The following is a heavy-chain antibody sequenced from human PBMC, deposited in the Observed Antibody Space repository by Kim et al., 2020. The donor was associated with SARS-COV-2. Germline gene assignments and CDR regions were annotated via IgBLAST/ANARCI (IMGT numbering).Heavy chain of an antibody. CDR2: IKSLATGGTI. Sequence: GGSLRLSCAASGFAFRDAWMNWVRQAPGKGLEWIGRIKSLATGGTINYAAPVLGRFTISRDDSKNTLFLQLNSLKTEDKAVNYFSTDNAEFADWRAWGQG. J-gene: IGHJ5*02. D-gene: IGHD1-1*01. CDR3: STDNAEFADWRA. CDR1: GFAFRDAW. V-gene: IGHV3-15*01.